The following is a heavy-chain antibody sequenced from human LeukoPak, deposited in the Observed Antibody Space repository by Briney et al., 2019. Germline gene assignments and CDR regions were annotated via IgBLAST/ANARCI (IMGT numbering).Heavy chain of an antibody. CDR1: GFTVSSNY. D-gene: IGHD6-25*01. CDR2: TYSGGST. J-gene: IGHJ3*02. CDR3: AKDRGTSLCDAFDI. Sequence: GGSLRLSCAASGFTVSSNYMTWVRQAPGKGLEWVSVTYSGGSTYYADSVKGRFTISRDNSKNTLYLQMNSLRAEDTAIYYCAKDRGTSLCDAFDIWGQGTMVTVSS. V-gene: IGHV3-66*01.